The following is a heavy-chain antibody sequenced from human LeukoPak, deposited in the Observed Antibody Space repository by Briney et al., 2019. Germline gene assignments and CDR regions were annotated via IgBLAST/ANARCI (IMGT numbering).Heavy chain of an antibody. V-gene: IGHV3-33*01. Sequence: PGRSLRLSCAASGFTFSSYAMHWVRQAPGKGLEWVAVIWYDGSNKYYADSVKGRFTISRDNSKNTLYLQMNSLRAEDTAVYYCATAYSSGWFDYWGQGTLVTVSS. CDR2: IWYDGSNK. D-gene: IGHD6-19*01. CDR3: ATAYSSGWFDY. J-gene: IGHJ4*02. CDR1: GFTFSSYA.